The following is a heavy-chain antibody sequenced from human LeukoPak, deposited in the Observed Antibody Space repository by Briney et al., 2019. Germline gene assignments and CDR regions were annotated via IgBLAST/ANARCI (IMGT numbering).Heavy chain of an antibody. Sequence: SETLSLTCAVYGGSFSGYYWSWIRQPPGKGLEWIGEINHSGSTNYNPSLKSRVTISVDTSKNQFSLKLSSVTAADTAVYYCARASYYYDFWSGYFNRFDPWGQGTLVTVSS. J-gene: IGHJ5*02. V-gene: IGHV4-34*01. CDR1: GGSFSGYY. CDR2: INHSGST. CDR3: ARASYYYDFWSGYFNRFDP. D-gene: IGHD3-3*01.